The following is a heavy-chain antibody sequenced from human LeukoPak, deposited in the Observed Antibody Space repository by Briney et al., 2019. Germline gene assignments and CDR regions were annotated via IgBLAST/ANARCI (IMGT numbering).Heavy chain of an antibody. CDR1: RYTFTGYY. J-gene: IGHJ4*02. Sequence: ASVKVSCKVSRYTFTGYYMHWVRQAPGQGLEWMGWINPNSGGTNYAQKFQGRVTMTRDTSISTAYMELSRLRSDDTAVYYCARVAAAGPSSFDYWGQGTLVTVSS. CDR2: INPNSGGT. V-gene: IGHV1-2*02. D-gene: IGHD6-13*01. CDR3: ARVAAAGPSSFDY.